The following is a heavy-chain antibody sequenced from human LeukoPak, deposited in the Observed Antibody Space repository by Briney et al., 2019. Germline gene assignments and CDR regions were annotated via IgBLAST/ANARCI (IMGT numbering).Heavy chain of an antibody. CDR3: GRGGNSDAFDI. J-gene: IGHJ3*02. CDR2: INPSGGST. Sequence: GAPVKVSCKASGYTFTSYYMHWVRQAPGQGLEWMGIINPSGGSTSYAQKFQGRVTMTRDTSTSTVYMELSSLRSEDTAVYYCGRGGNSDAFDIWGQGTMVTVSS. D-gene: IGHD4-23*01. V-gene: IGHV1-46*01. CDR1: GYTFTSYY.